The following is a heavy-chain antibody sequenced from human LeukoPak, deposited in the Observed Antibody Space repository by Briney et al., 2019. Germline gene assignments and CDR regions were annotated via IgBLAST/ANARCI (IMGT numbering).Heavy chain of an antibody. CDR3: ARDHVVGLAPFDP. Sequence: GASVKVSCKASGYTFTDYAMHWVRQAPGERLEWMGWTNTGKGNTKYSQKFQGRVTITMDTSASTAYMELSSLRSEDTAVYYCARDHVVGLAPFDPWGQGTLVTVSS. V-gene: IGHV1-3*04. CDR1: GYTFTDYA. J-gene: IGHJ5*02. D-gene: IGHD2-15*01. CDR2: TNTGKGNT.